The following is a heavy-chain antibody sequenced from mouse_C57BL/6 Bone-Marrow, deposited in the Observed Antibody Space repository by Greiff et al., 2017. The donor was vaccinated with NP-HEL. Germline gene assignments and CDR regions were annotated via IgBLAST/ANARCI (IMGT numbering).Heavy chain of an antibody. V-gene: IGHV3-6*01. Sequence: VQLKESGPGLVKPSQSLSLTCSVTGYSITSGYYWNWIRQFPGNKLEWMGYISYDGSNNYNPSLKNRISITRDTSKNQFFLKLNSVTTEDTATYYWAKEGGVALYYYAMDYWGQGTSVTVSS. CDR2: ISYDGSN. CDR1: GYSITSGYY. J-gene: IGHJ4*01. CDR3: AKEGGVALYYYAMDY. D-gene: IGHD1-1*01.